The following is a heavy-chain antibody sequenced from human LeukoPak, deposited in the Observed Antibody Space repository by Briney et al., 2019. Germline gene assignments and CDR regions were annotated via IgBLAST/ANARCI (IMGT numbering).Heavy chain of an antibody. D-gene: IGHD3-3*01. J-gene: IGHJ4*02. CDR1: GYTFTCYG. V-gene: IGHV1-18*01. CDR3: ARDTHVLRFLEWLAPFDY. Sequence: ASVKVSCKASGYTFTCYGISWVRQVPGQGLEWMGWISTYNGNTNYAQKLQGRVTMTTDTSTSTAYMEVRSLRSDDAAVYYCARDTHVLRFLEWLAPFDYWGQGTLVTVSS. CDR2: ISTYNGNT.